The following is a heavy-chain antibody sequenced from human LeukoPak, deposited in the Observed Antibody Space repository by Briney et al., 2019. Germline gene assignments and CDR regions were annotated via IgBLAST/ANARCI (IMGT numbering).Heavy chain of an antibody. Sequence: GESLKISCKGSGYSFTSYWIGWVRQMPGKGLEWMGIIYPGDSDTRYSPSFQGQVTISADKSISTAYLQWSSLKASDTAMYYCARRLVGYYSSTSCQSDAFDIWGQGTMVTVSS. CDR1: GYSFTSYW. J-gene: IGHJ3*02. CDR3: ARRLVGYYSSTSCQSDAFDI. CDR2: IYPGDSDT. V-gene: IGHV5-51*01. D-gene: IGHD2-2*01.